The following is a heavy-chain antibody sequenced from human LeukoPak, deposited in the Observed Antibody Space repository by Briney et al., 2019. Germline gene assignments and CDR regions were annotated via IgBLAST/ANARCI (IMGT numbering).Heavy chain of an antibody. D-gene: IGHD3-10*01. J-gene: IGHJ4*02. Sequence: GGSLRLSCAASGFTFSTYWMHWVRQAPGKGLVWVSQINTDGNSTTYADSAKGRFTVSRDNAKNTLYLQMNSLRAEDTAVYYCAKTYGSGSYYHGYYFDYWGQGTLVTVSS. CDR1: GFTFSTYW. CDR2: INTDGNST. V-gene: IGHV3-74*01. CDR3: AKTYGSGSYYHGYYFDY.